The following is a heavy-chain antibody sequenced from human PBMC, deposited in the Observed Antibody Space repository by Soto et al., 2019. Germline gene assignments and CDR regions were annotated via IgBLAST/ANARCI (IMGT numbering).Heavy chain of an antibody. D-gene: IGHD3-22*01. V-gene: IGHV1-69*05. CDR3: ARDRLRGYDSSGFYS. CDR1: GGTFSNYA. Sequence: SVKLSCKGSGGTFSNYAISRGRQAPGQGLEWMGGIIPIFGTANYEQKFQGRVTMTTAASTNTVFMELRSLKSDDTAIYYCARDRLRGYDSSGFYSWGQGTMVTVSS. J-gene: IGHJ4*02. CDR2: IIPIFGTA.